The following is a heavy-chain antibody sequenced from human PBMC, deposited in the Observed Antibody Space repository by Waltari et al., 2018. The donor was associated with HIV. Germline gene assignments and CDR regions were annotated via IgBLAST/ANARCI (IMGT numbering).Heavy chain of an antibody. CDR2: IWYDGSNK. D-gene: IGHD3-10*01. CDR1: GFPLRSYG. V-gene: IGHV3-33*01. Sequence: QVQLVESGGGVVQPGRSLILSCAASGFPLRSYGMHWVRQAPGKGLEWVEVIWYDGSNKYYADSVKGRFSISRDNSKNTLYLQMNSLRAEDTAVYFCARRGVLTYYYTMDVWGQGTTVTVSS. CDR3: ARRGVLTYYYTMDV. J-gene: IGHJ6*02.